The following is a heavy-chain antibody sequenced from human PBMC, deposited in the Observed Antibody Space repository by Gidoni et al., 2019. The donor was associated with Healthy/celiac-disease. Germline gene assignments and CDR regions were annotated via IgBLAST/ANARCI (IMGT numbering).Heavy chain of an antibody. V-gene: IGHV4-39*01. Sequence: QLQLQESGPGLVKPSETLSLTCTVSGGSIRSSSYYWGLIRQPPGKGLEWSVSIYYSGSTYYNPSLKSRVTISVDTSKNQFSLKLSSVTAADTAVYYCARILGYCSSTSCYGCIDYWGQGTLVTVSS. CDR1: GGSIRSSSYY. D-gene: IGHD2-2*01. CDR3: ARILGYCSSTSCYGCIDY. CDR2: IYYSGST. J-gene: IGHJ4*02.